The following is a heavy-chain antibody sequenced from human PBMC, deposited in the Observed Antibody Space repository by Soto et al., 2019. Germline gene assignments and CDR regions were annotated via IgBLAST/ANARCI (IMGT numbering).Heavy chain of an antibody. CDR2: ISGSGGST. V-gene: IGHV3-23*01. J-gene: IGHJ6*02. Sequence: EVQLLESGGGLVQPGGSLRLSCAASGFTFSSYAMSWVRQPPGKGLEWVSAISGSGGSTYYADSVKGRFTISRDNSKNTLYLQMNSLRAEDTAVYYCAYTLVPAAMRSLGNGYYYYYGMDVWGQGTTVTVSS. CDR1: GFTFSSYA. CDR3: AYTLVPAAMRSLGNGYYYYYGMDV. D-gene: IGHD2-2*01.